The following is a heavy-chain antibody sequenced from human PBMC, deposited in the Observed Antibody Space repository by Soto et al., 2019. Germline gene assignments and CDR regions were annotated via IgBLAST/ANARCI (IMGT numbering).Heavy chain of an antibody. CDR1: GLTFTNSA. J-gene: IGHJ4*02. Sequence: SVKVSCKASGLTFTNSAVQWVRQARGQRLEWIGWIVVGSGNTNYAQKFQERVTITRDMSTSTAYMELSSLRSEDTAVYYCAAVQGYYYDSSGYHDDYWGQGTLVTVSS. CDR2: IVVGSGNT. D-gene: IGHD3-22*01. CDR3: AAVQGYYYDSSGYHDDY. V-gene: IGHV1-58*01.